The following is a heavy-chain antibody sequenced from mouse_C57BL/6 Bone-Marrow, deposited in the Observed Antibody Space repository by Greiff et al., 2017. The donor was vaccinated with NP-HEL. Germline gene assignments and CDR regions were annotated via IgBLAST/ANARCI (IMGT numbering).Heavy chain of an antibody. CDR3: AGVIMDY. CDR2: IDPSDSYT. J-gene: IGHJ4*01. V-gene: IGHV1-59*01. Sequence: VQLQQSGAELVRPGTSVKLSCKASGYTFTSYWMHWVKQRPGQGLEWIGVIDPSDSYTTYNQKFKGKATLTVDTSSSTAYMQLSSLTSEDAAVYYCAGVIMDYWGQGTSVTVSS. CDR1: GYTFTSYW.